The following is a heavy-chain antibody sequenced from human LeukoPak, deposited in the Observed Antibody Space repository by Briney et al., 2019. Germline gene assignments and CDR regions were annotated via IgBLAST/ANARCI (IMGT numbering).Heavy chain of an antibody. Sequence: ASVMVSCKASGYTFTSYDINWVRQATGQGLEWMGWMNPNSGNIGYAQKFQGRVTMTRNTSISTAYMELNSLRAEDTAIYYCAKGLEYQLLVGYDYYGMDVWGQGTTVTVSS. CDR3: AKGLEYQLLVGYDYYGMDV. CDR1: GYTFTSYD. J-gene: IGHJ6*02. D-gene: IGHD2-2*01. V-gene: IGHV1-8*01. CDR2: MNPNSGNI.